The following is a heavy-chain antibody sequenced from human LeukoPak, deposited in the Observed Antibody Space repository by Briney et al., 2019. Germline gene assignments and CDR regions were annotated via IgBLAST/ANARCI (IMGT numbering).Heavy chain of an antibody. J-gene: IGHJ4*02. D-gene: IGHD3-10*01. Sequence: TGGSLRLSCAASGFTFNSYAMSWVRQAPGKGLEWVSAISGGGAGTYYSDSVKGRFTISRDNSENTLSVQMNSLRAEDTAVYYCAKGLYYYGSGRTVWDYWGQGTLVTVSS. CDR2: ISGGGAGT. V-gene: IGHV3-23*01. CDR3: AKGLYYYGSGRTVWDY. CDR1: GFTFNSYA.